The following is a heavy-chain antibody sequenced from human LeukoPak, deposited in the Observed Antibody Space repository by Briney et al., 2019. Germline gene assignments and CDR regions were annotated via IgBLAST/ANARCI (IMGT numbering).Heavy chain of an antibody. Sequence: GASVKVSCKASGYTFTSYGISWVRQAPGQGLEWMGWISAYNGNTNYAQKLQGRVTMTTDTSTSTAYMELRSLTSDDTAIYYCAREESIGSYQFLHDPWGQGTLVTVSS. CDR2: ISAYNGNT. J-gene: IGHJ5*02. CDR1: GYTFTSYG. CDR3: AREESIGSYQFLHDP. D-gene: IGHD3-10*01. V-gene: IGHV1-18*01.